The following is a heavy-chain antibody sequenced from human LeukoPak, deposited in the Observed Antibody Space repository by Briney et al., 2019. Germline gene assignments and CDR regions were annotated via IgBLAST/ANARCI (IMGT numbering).Heavy chain of an antibody. J-gene: IGHJ6*02. CDR3: ARDGRTTVTTNYYYGMDV. CDR1: GGSISSGGYY. V-gene: IGHV4-31*03. Sequence: SETLSLTCTVSGGSISSGGYYWSWIRQHPGKGLEWIGYTYYSGSTYYNPSLKSRVTISVDTPKNQFSLKLSSVTAADTAVYYCARDGRTTVTTNYYYGMDVWGQGTTVTVSS. D-gene: IGHD4-11*01. CDR2: TYYSGST.